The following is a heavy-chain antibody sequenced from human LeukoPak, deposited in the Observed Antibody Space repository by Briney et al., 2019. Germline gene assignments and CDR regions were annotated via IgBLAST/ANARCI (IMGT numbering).Heavy chain of an antibody. D-gene: IGHD3-22*01. J-gene: IGHJ6*03. CDR3: AKGSKLVVITRDHYMAV. CDR1: GFTFSSHG. V-gene: IGHV3-30*02. Sequence: GGSLRLSCAASGFTFSSHGMHWVRQAPGKGLEWVAFIRYDGSNKYYADSVKGRFTISRDNSKNTLYLQMNSLRAEDTAVYYCAKGSKLVVITRDHYMAVWGKGTTVTISS. CDR2: IRYDGSNK.